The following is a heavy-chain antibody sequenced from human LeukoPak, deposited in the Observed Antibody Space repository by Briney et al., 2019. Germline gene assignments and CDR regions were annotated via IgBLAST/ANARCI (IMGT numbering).Heavy chain of an antibody. CDR2: ISSSGSTI. CDR1: GFTFSNYW. CDR3: AELGITMIGGV. Sequence: GGSLRLSCAASGFTFSNYWMNWVRQAPGKGLEWVSYISSSGSTIYYADSVKGRFTISRDNAKNSLYLQMNSLRAEDTAVYYCAELGITMIGGVWGKGTTVTVSS. J-gene: IGHJ6*04. V-gene: IGHV3-48*04. D-gene: IGHD3-10*02.